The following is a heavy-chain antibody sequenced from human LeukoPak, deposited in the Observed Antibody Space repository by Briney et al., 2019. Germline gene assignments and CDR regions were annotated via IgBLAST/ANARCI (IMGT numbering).Heavy chain of an antibody. CDR2: FDPGDDET. CDR3: ATEKDLLLDS. D-gene: IGHD1-26*01. Sequence: ASVKVSCKVSGYSLSELSTRWVRQAPGQGLEWMGGFDPGDDETIYAQKFQGRVTMTEDTSTDTAYLELSSLRSEDTAVYFCATEKDLLLDSWGQGTPVTVSS. J-gene: IGHJ5*01. CDR1: GYSLSELS. V-gene: IGHV1-24*01.